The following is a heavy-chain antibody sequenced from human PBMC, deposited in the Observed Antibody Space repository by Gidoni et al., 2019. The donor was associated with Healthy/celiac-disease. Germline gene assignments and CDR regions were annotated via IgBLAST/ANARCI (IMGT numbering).Heavy chain of an antibody. Sequence: QVQLVQSGAEVKKPGSSVKVSCQASGGTFSSYAISWGRQAPGQGLEWMGGIIPIFGTANYAQKFQGRVTITADESTSTAYMELSSLRSEDTAVYYCARDGVGYCSGGSCHPYNWFDPWGQGTLVTVSS. D-gene: IGHD2-15*01. CDR2: IIPIFGTA. CDR1: GGTFSSYA. CDR3: ARDGVGYCSGGSCHPYNWFDP. J-gene: IGHJ5*02. V-gene: IGHV1-69*01.